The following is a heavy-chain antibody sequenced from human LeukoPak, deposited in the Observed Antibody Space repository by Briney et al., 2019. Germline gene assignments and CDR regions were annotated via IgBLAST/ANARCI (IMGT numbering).Heavy chain of an antibody. CDR2: ISYDGSNT. Sequence: PGGSLRLSCAASGFTFSSYGMHWVRQAPGKGLEWVAVISYDGSNTYYADSVKGRITISRDNSKNTLYLQMNSLRAEDTAVYYCAKVTEYYDSNNSLCDYWGQGTLVTVSS. CDR1: GFTFSSYG. CDR3: AKVTEYYDSNNSLCDY. V-gene: IGHV3-30*18. D-gene: IGHD3-16*01. J-gene: IGHJ4*02.